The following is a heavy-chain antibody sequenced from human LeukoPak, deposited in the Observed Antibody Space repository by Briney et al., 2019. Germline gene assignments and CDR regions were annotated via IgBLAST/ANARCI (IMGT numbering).Heavy chain of an antibody. Sequence: PGGSLRLSCAASGFTFSSYAMSWVRQAPGKGLEWVSAISGSGGSTYYADSVKGRFTISRDNSENTLFLEMNSLRTEDTAVYYCARVDYGSGTYYDNPSYYYGMDVWGQGTAVTVSS. CDR3: ARVDYGSGTYYDNPSYYYGMDV. V-gene: IGHV3-23*01. D-gene: IGHD3-10*01. CDR2: ISGSGGST. J-gene: IGHJ6*02. CDR1: GFTFSSYA.